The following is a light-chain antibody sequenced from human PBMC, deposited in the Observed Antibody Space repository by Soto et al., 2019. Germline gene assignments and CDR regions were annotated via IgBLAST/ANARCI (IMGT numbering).Light chain of an antibody. V-gene: IGLV2-14*01. CDR3: VSYTTSASYV. Sequence: QSVLTQPASVSGSPGQSITISCTGTSSDVGNYIFVSWYRQHPGKAPKLMIYDINNRPSGVSNRFSGSKSGNTASLTISGLQAEGEADYYCVSYTTSASYVFGTGTKVTV. CDR2: DIN. J-gene: IGLJ1*01. CDR1: SSDVGNYIF.